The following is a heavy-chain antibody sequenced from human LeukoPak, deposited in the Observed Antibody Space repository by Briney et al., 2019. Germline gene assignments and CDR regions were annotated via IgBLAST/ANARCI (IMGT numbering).Heavy chain of an antibody. Sequence: GGSLGLSCVASGFTFSNYWMTWFRQTPGKGLEWVGNINQDGSEKYYLDSVRGRFTISRDNAKNSLYLQMNSLRVEDTAIYYCARDYVWGSSESDYWGQGTLVTVSS. CDR3: ARDYVWGSSESDY. V-gene: IGHV3-7*01. CDR1: GFTFSNYW. J-gene: IGHJ4*02. D-gene: IGHD7-27*01. CDR2: INQDGSEK.